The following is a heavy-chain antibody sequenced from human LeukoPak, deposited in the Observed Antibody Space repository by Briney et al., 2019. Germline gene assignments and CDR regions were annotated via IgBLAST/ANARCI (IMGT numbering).Heavy chain of an antibody. CDR1: GFTFSGYW. Sequence: GGSLRLSCAASGFTFSGYWMYWVRQAPGKGLMWVSRVNTDGNNTTYADSVKGRFTISRDNAKNILYLQMNSLRAEDTAMYYCAREGAYDSGSYGAGDCWGQGTLVTVSS. D-gene: IGHD3-10*01. CDR2: VNTDGNNT. J-gene: IGHJ4*02. V-gene: IGHV3-74*01. CDR3: AREGAYDSGSYGAGDC.